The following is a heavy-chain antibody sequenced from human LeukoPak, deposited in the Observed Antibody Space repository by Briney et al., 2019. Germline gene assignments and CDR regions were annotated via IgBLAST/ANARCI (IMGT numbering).Heavy chain of an antibody. CDR1: GFTFSSYG. Sequence: PGGSLRLSCAASGFTFSSYGMHWVRQAPGKGLEWVAVIWYDGSNKYYADSVKGRFTISRDNSKNTLYLQMNSLRAEDTAVYYCARDRSTIFGVVFPYYYGMDVWGQGTTVTVSS. CDR3: ARDRSTIFGVVFPYYYGMDV. V-gene: IGHV3-33*01. J-gene: IGHJ6*02. D-gene: IGHD3-3*01. CDR2: IWYDGSNK.